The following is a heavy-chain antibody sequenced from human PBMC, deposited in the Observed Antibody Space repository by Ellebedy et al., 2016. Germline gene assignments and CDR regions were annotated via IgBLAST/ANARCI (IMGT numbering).Heavy chain of an antibody. Sequence: GESLKISCAGSGFSFRNSWMTWVRQAPGKGLAWVASIKQDGSQKDYVDSVKGRFTISRDNAKGSLYLEMTRLRVDETAVYYCGAGDGWLSDYWGRGTLVTVSS. J-gene: IGHJ4*02. CDR1: GFSFRNSW. D-gene: IGHD5-24*01. CDR3: GAGDGWLSDY. CDR2: IKQDGSQK. V-gene: IGHV3-7*01.